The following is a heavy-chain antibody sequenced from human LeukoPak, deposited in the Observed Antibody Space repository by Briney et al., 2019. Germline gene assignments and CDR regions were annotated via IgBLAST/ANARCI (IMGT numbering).Heavy chain of an antibody. Sequence: GGSLRLSCAASGFTFSSYAMHWVRQAPGKGLEWVAVISYDGSNKYYADSVKGRFTISRDNSKNTLYLQMNSLRAEDTAVYYCARDQGYSNIWGQGTLVTVSS. CDR2: ISYDGSNK. CDR1: GFTFSSYA. CDR3: ARDQGYSNI. V-gene: IGHV3-30-3*01. D-gene: IGHD6-13*01. J-gene: IGHJ4*02.